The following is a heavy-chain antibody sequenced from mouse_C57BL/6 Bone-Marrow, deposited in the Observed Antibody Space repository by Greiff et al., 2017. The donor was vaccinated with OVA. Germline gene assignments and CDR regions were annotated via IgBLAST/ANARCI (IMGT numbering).Heavy chain of an antibody. CDR1: GYAFTNYL. D-gene: IGHD1-1*01. J-gene: IGHJ4*01. V-gene: IGHV1-54*01. Sequence: VQLQQSGVELVRPGTSVKVSCKASGYAFTNYLIEWVKQRPGQGLEWIGVINPGSGGTNYNEKFKGKATLTADKSSSTAYMQLSSLTSEDSAVYFCARNYYGSSYEAMDYWGQGTSVTVSS. CDR3: ARNYYGSSYEAMDY. CDR2: INPGSGGT.